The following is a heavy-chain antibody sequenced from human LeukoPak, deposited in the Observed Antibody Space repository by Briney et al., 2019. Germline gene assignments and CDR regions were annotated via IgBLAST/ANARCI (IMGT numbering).Heavy chain of an antibody. CDR2: MYYSESA. D-gene: IGHD6-25*01. CDR3: ARFPASAEYRHYYHMDV. V-gene: IGHV4-61*01. CDR1: GYSISSGYY. J-gene: IGHJ6*03. Sequence: SETLSLTCTVSGYSISSGYYWTWIRQPPGKGLECIGFMYYSESASYNPSLKSRVTVSVDKSKNQISLKLTSVTAADTAVYYCARFPASAEYRHYYHMDVWGKGTTVTVSS.